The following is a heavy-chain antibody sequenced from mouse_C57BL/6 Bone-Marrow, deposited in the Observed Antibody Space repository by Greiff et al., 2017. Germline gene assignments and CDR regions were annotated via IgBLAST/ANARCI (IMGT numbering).Heavy chain of an antibody. V-gene: IGHV1-69*01. Sequence: QVHVKQPGAELVMPGASVKLSCKASGYTFTSYWMHWVKQRPGQGLEWIGEIDPSDSYTNYNQKFKGKSTLTVDKSSSTAYMQLSSLTSEDSAVYYCARKDYDSYWYFDVWGTGSTVTVSS. J-gene: IGHJ1*03. CDR1: GYTFTSYW. CDR3: ARKDYDSYWYFDV. D-gene: IGHD2-4*01. CDR2: IDPSDSYT.